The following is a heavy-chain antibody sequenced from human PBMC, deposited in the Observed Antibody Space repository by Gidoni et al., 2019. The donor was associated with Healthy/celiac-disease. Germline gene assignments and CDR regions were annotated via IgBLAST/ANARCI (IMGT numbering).Heavy chain of an antibody. CDR3: AKARGGYGYYFDY. V-gene: IGHV3-23*01. Sequence: EVQLLESGGGLVKPGGSLRLSSAASGVTCSSYAMGWVRQAPGKGLEWVSAISGSGGSTSYADSVKCRFTISRDNSMTTLYLQMNSLRAEDTAVCYCAKARGGYGYYFDYWGQGTLVTVSS. D-gene: IGHD5-12*01. CDR2: ISGSGGST. CDR1: GVTCSSYA. J-gene: IGHJ4*02.